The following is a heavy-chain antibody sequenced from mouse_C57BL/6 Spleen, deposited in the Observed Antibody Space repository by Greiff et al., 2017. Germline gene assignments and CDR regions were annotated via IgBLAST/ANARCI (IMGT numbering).Heavy chain of an antibody. D-gene: IGHD1-1*01. CDR3: ARVDYYGSRWYFDG. Sequence: QVQLQQPGAELVKPGASVKLSCKASGYTFTSYWMQWVKQRPGQGLEWIGEIDPSDSYTNYNQKFKGKATLTVDTSSSTAYMQRSSLTSEDSAVYYWARVDYYGSRWYFDGWGTGTTVTVSS. J-gene: IGHJ1*03. CDR1: GYTFTSYW. CDR2: IDPSDSYT. V-gene: IGHV1-50*01.